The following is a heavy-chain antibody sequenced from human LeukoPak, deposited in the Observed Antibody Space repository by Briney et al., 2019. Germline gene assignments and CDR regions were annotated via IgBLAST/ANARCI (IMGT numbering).Heavy chain of an antibody. J-gene: IGHJ6*03. CDR2: IYYSGST. CDR1: GDSISSSSYY. Sequence: SETLSLTCTVSGDSISSSSYYWGWIRQPPGKGLEWIGSIYYSGSTYYNPSLKSRVTISVDTSKNQFSLKLSSVTAADTAVYYCASYYDSSGYYYRYYYYMDVWGKGTTVTVSS. CDR3: ASYYDSSGYYYRYYYYMDV. D-gene: IGHD3-22*01. V-gene: IGHV4-39*01.